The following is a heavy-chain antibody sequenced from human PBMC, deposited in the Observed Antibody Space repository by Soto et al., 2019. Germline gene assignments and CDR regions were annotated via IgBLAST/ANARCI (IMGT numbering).Heavy chain of an antibody. V-gene: IGHV1-46*01. CDR3: AREENCSGGTCYSEYFHR. CDR1: GYLFTAYS. D-gene: IGHD2-15*01. CDR2: VNPSGGST. J-gene: IGHJ1*01. Sequence: QVHLVQSGAEVKKPGASVKVSCKASGYLFTAYSMHWVRLAPGQGLEWMGVVNPSGGSTNYAQNFQGRVTMTRDTSTSTVYMELSSLRSDDTAIYYCAREENCSGGTCYSEYFHRWGQGTLVTVSS.